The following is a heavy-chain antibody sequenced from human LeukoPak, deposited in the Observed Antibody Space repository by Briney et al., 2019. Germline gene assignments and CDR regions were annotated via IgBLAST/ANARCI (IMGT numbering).Heavy chain of an antibody. D-gene: IGHD1/OR15-1a*01. Sequence: GGSLRLSRAASGFTFSSYAMSWVRQAPGEGLEWVSLLSGSGGSTYYADSVKGRFTISRDNSKNTLYLQMNSLRAGDTAVYYCAKAWLEQGGMFDYWGQGTPVTVSS. CDR2: LSGSGGST. CDR3: AKAWLEQGGMFDY. V-gene: IGHV3-23*01. J-gene: IGHJ4*02. CDR1: GFTFSSYA.